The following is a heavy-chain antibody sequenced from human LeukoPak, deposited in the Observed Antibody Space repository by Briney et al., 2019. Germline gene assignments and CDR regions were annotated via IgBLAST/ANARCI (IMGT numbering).Heavy chain of an antibody. J-gene: IGHJ4*02. Sequence: GGSLRLSCAASGFTFSSYGMHWVRQAPGKGLEWVAFIRYDGSNKYYADSVKGRFTISRDNSKNTLYLQMNSLRAEDTAVYYCAKDRGLLKYYGDHTYYFDYWGQGTLVTVSS. CDR2: IRYDGSNK. D-gene: IGHD4-17*01. CDR1: GFTFSSYG. CDR3: AKDRGLLKYYGDHTYYFDY. V-gene: IGHV3-30*02.